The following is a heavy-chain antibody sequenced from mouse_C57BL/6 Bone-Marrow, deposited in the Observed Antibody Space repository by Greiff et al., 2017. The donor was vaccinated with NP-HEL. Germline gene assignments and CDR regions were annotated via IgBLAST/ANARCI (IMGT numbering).Heavy chain of an antibody. J-gene: IGHJ4*01. CDR3: ARQGIITTGGNYAMDY. CDR2: ISNGGGST. Sequence: EVHLVESGGGLVQPGGSLKLSCAASGFTFSDYYMYWVRQTPEKRLEWVAYISNGGGSTYYPDTVKGRFTISRDNAKNTLYLQMSRLKSEDTAMYYCARQGIITTGGNYAMDYWGQGTSVTVSS. D-gene: IGHD1-1*01. V-gene: IGHV5-12*01. CDR1: GFTFSDYY.